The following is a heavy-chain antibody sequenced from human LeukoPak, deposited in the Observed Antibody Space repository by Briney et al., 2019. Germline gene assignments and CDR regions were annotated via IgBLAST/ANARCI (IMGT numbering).Heavy chain of an antibody. CDR3: AREDYYASGTYYKGWFDP. CDR2: IYHSGTT. CDR1: GGSISSGDYY. Sequence: PSETLSLTCTVSGGSISSGDYYWSWIRQSPGKGLEWIVYIYHSGTTYYNPSLNSRVTISVDTSNNQFSLKLSSVTAADTAVYYCAREDYYASGTYYKGWFDPWGQGTLVTVSS. V-gene: IGHV4-30-4*08. J-gene: IGHJ5*02. D-gene: IGHD3-10*01.